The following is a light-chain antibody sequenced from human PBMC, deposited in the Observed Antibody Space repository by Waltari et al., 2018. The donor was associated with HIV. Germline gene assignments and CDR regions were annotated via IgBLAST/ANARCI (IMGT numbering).Light chain of an antibody. CDR3: QSYDSTSVV. CDR1: SGGIATNY. V-gene: IGLV6-57*03. CDR2: EDY. J-gene: IGLJ2*01. Sequence: NFMLTQPHSMSESPGKTVTISCTRSSGGIATNYVQWYQQRPGSAPTSVIYEDYQRPSGVPVRFSGSIDSSTNSASLTISGLKTEDEADYYCQSYDSTSVVFGGGTKLTVL.